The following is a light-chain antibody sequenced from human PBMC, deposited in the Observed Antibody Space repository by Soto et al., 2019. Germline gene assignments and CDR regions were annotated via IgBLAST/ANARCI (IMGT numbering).Light chain of an antibody. Sequence: QAGVTQEPSLTVSPGVTVTRTCGSSTGAVTSGHYPYWFQQKPGQAPRTLIYDTSNKHSWTPARFSGSLLGGKAALTLSGAQPEDEAEYYCLLSYSGASTYVFGTGTKVTV. CDR2: DTS. V-gene: IGLV7-46*01. CDR1: TGAVTSGHY. J-gene: IGLJ1*01. CDR3: LLSYSGASTYV.